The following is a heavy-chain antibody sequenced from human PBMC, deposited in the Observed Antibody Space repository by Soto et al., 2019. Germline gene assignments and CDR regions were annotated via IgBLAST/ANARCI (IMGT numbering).Heavy chain of an antibody. V-gene: IGHV3-15*01. Sequence: PGGSLRLSCAASGFTFSNAWMSWVRQAPGKGLEWVGRIKSKVDGGRIDYAAPVTGRFTISRDDPETTVYLQMNSLKTEDTGVYYCTTDPQSRSASSYYYGWGGCGQHNTVTV. CDR2: IKSKVDGGRI. D-gene: IGHD6-6*01. J-gene: IGHJ6*02. CDR3: TTDPQSRSASSYYYGWGG. CDR1: GFTFSNAW.